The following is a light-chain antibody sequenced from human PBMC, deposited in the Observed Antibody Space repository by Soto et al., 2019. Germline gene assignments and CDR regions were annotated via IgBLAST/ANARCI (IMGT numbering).Light chain of an antibody. V-gene: IGLV2-14*01. CDR3: SSYTSSNTLV. CDR2: EVS. CDR1: SSDVGAYNY. Sequence: QSALTQPASVSGSPGQSITISCTGTSSDVGAYNYVSWYQQHPGNAPKLMIFEVSDRPSRFSNRFSGSKSGNTASLTISGLQAEDEADYYCSSYTSSNTLVFGGGTKLPVL. J-gene: IGLJ2*01.